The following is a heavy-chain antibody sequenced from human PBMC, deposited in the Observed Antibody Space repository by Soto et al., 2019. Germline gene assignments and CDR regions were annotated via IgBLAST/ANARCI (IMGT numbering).Heavy chain of an antibody. V-gene: IGHV4-39*01. CDR2: IYYSGST. D-gene: IGHD3-16*01. CDR3: AKQGASYAPPGWFDP. J-gene: IGHJ5*02. Sequence: SETLSLTCTVSGGSISSSSYYWGWIRQPPGKGLEWIGSIYYSGSTYYNPSLKSRVTISVDTSKNQFSLKLSSVTAADTAVYYCAKQGASYAPPGWFDPWGQGTLVTFSS. CDR1: GGSISSSSYY.